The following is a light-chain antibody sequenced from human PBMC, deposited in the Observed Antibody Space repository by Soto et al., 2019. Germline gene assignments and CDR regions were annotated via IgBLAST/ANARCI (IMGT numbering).Light chain of an antibody. J-gene: IGKJ3*01. CDR2: AAS. V-gene: IGKV1-9*01. Sequence: IQLTQSPSYLSASVGDRVTITCRASQGIRDYLAWYQQKPGKAPKLLIYAASILEIGVPSRFSGSGSGTDFTLTISSLQPEDFATYYCQQLHSYPFTFGPGAKVDIK. CDR3: QQLHSYPFT. CDR1: QGIRDY.